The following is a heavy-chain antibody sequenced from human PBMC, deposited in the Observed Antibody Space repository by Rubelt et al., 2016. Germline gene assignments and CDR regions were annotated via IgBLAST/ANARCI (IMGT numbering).Heavy chain of an antibody. CDR2: INAGNGNT. CDR1: GYTFTSYA. D-gene: IGHD3-22*01. J-gene: IGHJ6*02. CDR3: ARDGPYYDSSGSSYYYYGMDV. V-gene: IGHV1-3*01. Sequence: QVQLVQSGSELKKPGASVKVSCKASGYTFTSYAMNWVRQAPGQRLEWMGWINAGNGNTKYPQKFQGRVTITRDTSASTAYMELSSLRSEDTAVYYCARDGPYYDSSGSSYYYYGMDVWGQGTTVTVSS.